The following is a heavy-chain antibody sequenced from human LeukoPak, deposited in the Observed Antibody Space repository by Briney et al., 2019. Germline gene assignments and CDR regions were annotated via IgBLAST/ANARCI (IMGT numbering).Heavy chain of an antibody. J-gene: IGHJ4*02. CDR1: SDSISSSSYY. CDR3: ARIGPYGSGSYYANY. Sequence: SETLSLTCTVSSDSISSSSYYWGWIRQPPGKGLEWIGTIYYSGSTNYNPSLKSRVTISVDKSKNQFSLKLSSVTAADTAVYYCARIGPYGSGSYYANYWGQGTLVTVSS. CDR2: IYYSGST. V-gene: IGHV4-39*07. D-gene: IGHD3-10*01.